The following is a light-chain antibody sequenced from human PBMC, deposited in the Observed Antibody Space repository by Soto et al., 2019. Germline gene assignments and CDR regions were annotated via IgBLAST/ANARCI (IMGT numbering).Light chain of an antibody. CDR3: RSYAGSNNLL. Sequence: QSVLTQPPSASGSPGHSVTISCTGTSSDVGGYNYVSWYQQHPGKAPQLMIYEVSRRPSGVPDRFSGSKSGNTASLTVSGLQAEYEADYYCRSYAGSNNLLFGGGTKLTVL. CDR1: SSDVGGYNY. V-gene: IGLV2-8*01. CDR2: EVS. J-gene: IGLJ2*01.